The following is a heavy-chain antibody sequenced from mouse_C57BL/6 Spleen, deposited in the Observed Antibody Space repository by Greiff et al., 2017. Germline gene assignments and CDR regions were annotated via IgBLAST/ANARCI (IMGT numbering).Heavy chain of an antibody. CDR1: GFSLTSYG. CDR3: ARNLCTYFDY. V-gene: IGHV2-2*01. Sequence: VKLVESGPGLVQPSQSLSITCTVSGFSLTSYGVHWVRQSPGKGLEWLGVIWSGGSTDYNAAFISRLSISKDNSKSQVFFKMNSLQADDTAIYYCARNLCTYFDYWGQGTTLTVSS. CDR2: IWSGGST. J-gene: IGHJ2*01.